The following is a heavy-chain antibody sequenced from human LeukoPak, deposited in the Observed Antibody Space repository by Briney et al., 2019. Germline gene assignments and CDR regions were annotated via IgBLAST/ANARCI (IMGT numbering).Heavy chain of an antibody. J-gene: IGHJ4*02. Sequence: PGRSLTLSCAASGFTFSSFGMHWVRQAPGKGLEWVAAISYDGGEKYYADSVKGRFSISRDNSKNTLYLQMYSLRADDTAVYYCAKGGPLSGSFSLDYWGQGTLVSVSS. CDR3: AKGGPLSGSFSLDY. CDR1: GFTFSSFG. D-gene: IGHD1-26*01. CDR2: ISYDGGEK. V-gene: IGHV3-30*18.